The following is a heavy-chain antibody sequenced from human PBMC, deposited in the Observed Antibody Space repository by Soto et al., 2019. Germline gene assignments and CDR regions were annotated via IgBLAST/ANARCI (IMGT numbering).Heavy chain of an antibody. CDR2: ISYDRSNK. CDR1: GFTFSSYG. D-gene: IGHD6-25*01. CDR3: ARDWPAATHFSFDY. Sequence: PGGSLRLSCAASGFTFSSYGMHWVRQAPGKGLEWVAVISYDRSNKYYADSVKGRFTVSRDNAKSSLYLRMNSLRDEDTAVYYCARDWPAATHFSFDYWGQGILVTVSS. J-gene: IGHJ4*02. V-gene: IGHV3-30*03.